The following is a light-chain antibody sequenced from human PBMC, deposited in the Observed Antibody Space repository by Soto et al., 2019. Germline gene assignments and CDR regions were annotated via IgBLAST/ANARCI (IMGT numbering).Light chain of an antibody. CDR1: SSDVGGYNY. V-gene: IGLV2-11*01. CDR3: CSYAGSYTFYV. J-gene: IGLJ1*01. CDR2: DVT. Sequence: QSALTQPRSVSGSPGQSVTISCTGTSSDVGGYNYVSWYQQYPGTAPKLMIYDVTIRPSGVPDRSSGSKSGNTAPLTISWLQAEDEADYYCCSYAGSYTFYVFGTGTKVTVL.